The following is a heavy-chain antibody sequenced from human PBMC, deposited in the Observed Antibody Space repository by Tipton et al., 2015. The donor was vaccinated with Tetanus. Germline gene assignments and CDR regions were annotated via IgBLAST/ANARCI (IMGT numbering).Heavy chain of an antibody. Sequence: TLSLTCTVSGGSISSSSYYWGWIRQPPGKGLEWIGSIYYSGSTYYNPSLKSRVTISVDTSKNQFSLKLSSVTAADTAVYYCARRQVVVVAAKSYNWFDPWGQGTLVTVSS. CDR3: ARRQVVVVAAKSYNWFDP. J-gene: IGHJ5*02. CDR2: IYYSGST. D-gene: IGHD2-15*01. CDR1: GGSISSSSYY. V-gene: IGHV4-39*01.